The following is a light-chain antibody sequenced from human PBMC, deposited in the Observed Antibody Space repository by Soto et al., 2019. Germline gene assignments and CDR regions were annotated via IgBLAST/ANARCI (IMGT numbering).Light chain of an antibody. Sequence: DIQMTQSPSSLSASVGDRVTITCQASQDISNYLNWYQQKPGKAPKLLIYDASNLETGVPSRFSGSGSCTDFTFTISSLQPEEIATYYCQQYYNPPFTFGGGTKVEIK. CDR3: QQYYNPPFT. V-gene: IGKV1-33*01. CDR1: QDISNY. J-gene: IGKJ4*01. CDR2: DAS.